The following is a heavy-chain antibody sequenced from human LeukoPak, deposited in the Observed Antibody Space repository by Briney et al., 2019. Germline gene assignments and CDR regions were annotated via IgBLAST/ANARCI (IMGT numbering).Heavy chain of an antibody. CDR2: ISGSGDDT. Sequence: PGGSLRLSCVGSGFSFSNYAMNWVRQAPGKGLEWVSAISGSGDDTYYADSVKGLFTISRDNSKNTLYLQMNRLRAEDTAIYYCAKDRRSSGPYNWFDPWGQGTLVTVSS. CDR3: AKDRRSSGPYNWFDP. CDR1: GFSFSNYA. J-gene: IGHJ5*02. V-gene: IGHV3-23*01. D-gene: IGHD3-22*01.